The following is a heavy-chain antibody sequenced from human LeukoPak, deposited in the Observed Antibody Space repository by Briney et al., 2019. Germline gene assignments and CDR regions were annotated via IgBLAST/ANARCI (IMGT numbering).Heavy chain of an antibody. CDR1: GFTVSSDN. CDR2: VYSGDDGT. CDR3: AKRSRGYYDY. D-gene: IGHD2-2*01. J-gene: IGHJ4*02. Sequence: GGSLRLSCAASGFTVSSDNMSWVRQTPGKGLEWVSVVYSGDDGTNYADSVRGRFTISRDDSKNTVYLQMNSLCVEDTGVYYCAKRSRGYYDYWGQGTLVTVSS. V-gene: IGHV3-66*02.